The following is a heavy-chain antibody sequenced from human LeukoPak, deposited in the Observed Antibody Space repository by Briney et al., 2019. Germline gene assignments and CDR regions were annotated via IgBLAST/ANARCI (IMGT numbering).Heavy chain of an antibody. CDR2: IFYSGNT. V-gene: IGHV4-59*11. D-gene: IGHD1-26*01. J-gene: IGHJ4*02. Sequence: PSETLSLTCTVSGDSISNHYWSWIRQPPGKGLVWTGYIFYSGNTHYNPSLKSRVTMSVDTSKNQFSLRLSSVTPADTAVYHCARDRGEGIVGTFDYWGQGTLVTVSS. CDR1: GDSISNHY. CDR3: ARDRGEGIVGTFDY.